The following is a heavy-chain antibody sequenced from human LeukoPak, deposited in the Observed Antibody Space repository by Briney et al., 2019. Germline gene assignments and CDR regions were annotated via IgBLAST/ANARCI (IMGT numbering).Heavy chain of an antibody. J-gene: IGHJ1*01. Sequence: GGSLRLSCAASGFTFSSYSMNWVRQAPGKGLEWVSSISSSSSYIYYADSVKGRFTISRDNSKNTLYLQMNSLRAEDTAVYYCAKDPLYDSSGYYYVYFQHWGQGTLVTVSS. CDR1: GFTFSSYS. CDR2: ISSSSSYI. V-gene: IGHV3-21*01. CDR3: AKDPLYDSSGYYYVYFQH. D-gene: IGHD3-22*01.